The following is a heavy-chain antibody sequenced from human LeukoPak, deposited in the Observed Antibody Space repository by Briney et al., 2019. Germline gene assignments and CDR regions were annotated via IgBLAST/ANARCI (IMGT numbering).Heavy chain of an antibody. CDR1: GFTFSSYS. CDR3: ARDPWGVDSSGYYYDY. CDR2: ISSSSSYI. V-gene: IGHV3-21*01. D-gene: IGHD3-22*01. J-gene: IGHJ4*02. Sequence: GGSLRLSCAASGFTFSSYSMNWVRQAPGKGLEWVSSISSSSSYIYYADSVKGRFTISRDNAKNSLYLQMNSLRAEDTAVYYCARDPWGVDSSGYYYDYWGQGTLVTVSS.